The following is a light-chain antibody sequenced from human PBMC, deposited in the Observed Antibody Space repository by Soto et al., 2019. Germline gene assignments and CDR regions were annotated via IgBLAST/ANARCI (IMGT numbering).Light chain of an antibody. V-gene: IGKV3-15*01. Sequence: DIVLTQSPGTPSLSPGQRSTLSCTASQSVSSNLACYQQKPCQAPRLVIYGASTRATGIPARISGSGSGTEFSLTIRSLQPEDFLVYYGQQYKNWPPITFGQGTRLEIK. CDR2: GAS. CDR1: QSVSSN. J-gene: IGKJ5*01. CDR3: QQYKNWPPIT.